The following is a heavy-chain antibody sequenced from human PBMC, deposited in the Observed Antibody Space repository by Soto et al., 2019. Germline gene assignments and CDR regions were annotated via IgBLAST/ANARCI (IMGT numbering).Heavy chain of an antibody. J-gene: IGHJ6*03. Sequence: EVQLVESGGGLVQPGGSLRLSCAASGFTFSSYWLIWVRQAPGKGLEWVANIKNDGTEENYVDSVKGRFTISRDNAKNSLYLQMNSLRAEDTAVYYCVRDERRVYYMDVWGKGTTVTVS. CDR1: GFTFSSYW. V-gene: IGHV3-7*01. CDR2: IKNDGTEE. CDR3: VRDERRVYYMDV. D-gene: IGHD6-6*01.